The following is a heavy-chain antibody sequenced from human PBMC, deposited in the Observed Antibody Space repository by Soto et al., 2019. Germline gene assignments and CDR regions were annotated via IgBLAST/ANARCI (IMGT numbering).Heavy chain of an antibody. D-gene: IGHD2-2*01. J-gene: IGHJ6*02. Sequence: SETLSLTCSVSGGSISRGPYSWGWIRQPPGKGLEWIGTFHYSGRTYYSPSLESRVTISVDTSKNQFSLKVSSVTAADTAVFYCARLAGYCSGTSCYGYYGMDVWGQGTTVTVSS. CDR2: FHYSGRT. V-gene: IGHV4-39*01. CDR1: GGSISRGPYS. CDR3: ARLAGYCSGTSCYGYYGMDV.